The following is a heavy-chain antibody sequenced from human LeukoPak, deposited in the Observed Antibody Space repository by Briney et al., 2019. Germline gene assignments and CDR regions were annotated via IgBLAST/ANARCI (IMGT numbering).Heavy chain of an antibody. Sequence: GGSLRLSCVGSGFTFSTYWMTWVRQAPGKGLEWVANINEDGSEKHYVGSVEGRFTISRDNAKNSVYLQMSSLRAEDMAVYYRARDLPDYWGQGTLVTVSS. CDR1: GFTFSTYW. J-gene: IGHJ4*02. V-gene: IGHV3-7*03. CDR3: ARDLPDY. CDR2: INEDGSEK.